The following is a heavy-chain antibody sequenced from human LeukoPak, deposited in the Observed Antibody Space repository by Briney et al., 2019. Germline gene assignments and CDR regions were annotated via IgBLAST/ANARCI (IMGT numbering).Heavy chain of an antibody. Sequence: PSETLSLTCTVSGGSINSGSDYWSWIRQPAGKGLEWIVRIYTSGSTDYNPSLKSRVTISVDTSKNQFSLKLSSVTAADTAVYYCARSPYCTNGVCYSRYYFDYWGQGALVTVSS. CDR1: GGSINSGSDY. CDR3: ARSPYCTNGVCYSRYYFDY. J-gene: IGHJ4*02. V-gene: IGHV4-61*02. D-gene: IGHD2-8*01. CDR2: IYTSGST.